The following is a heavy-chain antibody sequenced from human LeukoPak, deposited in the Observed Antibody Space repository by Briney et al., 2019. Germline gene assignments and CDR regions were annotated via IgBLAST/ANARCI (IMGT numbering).Heavy chain of an antibody. CDR2: IYNSGST. V-gene: IGHV4-59*01. CDR1: GVSISSYH. Sequence: SETLSLTCTVSGVSISSYHWTWIRQPPGEGLEWIRHIYNSGSTNYNPSLRGRVTISLDTSKNQVSLKLSSVTAADTAIYYCARKDGDGWGQGTLVTVSS. CDR3: ARKDGDG. J-gene: IGHJ4*02. D-gene: IGHD5-24*01.